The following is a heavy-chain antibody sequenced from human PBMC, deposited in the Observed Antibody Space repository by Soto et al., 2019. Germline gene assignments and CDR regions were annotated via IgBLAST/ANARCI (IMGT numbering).Heavy chain of an antibody. CDR3: TKSRRSVLMVYGFGGMDV. CDR2: ISGSGDGT. V-gene: IGHV3-23*01. Sequence: VGSLRLSCADSGFSVSDYAMSWVRQAPGKGLEWVSSISGSGDGTYYGDSVKGRFTLSRDTSQKTLYLQMNNLRGEDTAVYFCTKSRRSVLMVYGFGGMDVWGRGTTVTVSS. CDR1: GFSVSDYA. D-gene: IGHD2-8*01. J-gene: IGHJ6*02.